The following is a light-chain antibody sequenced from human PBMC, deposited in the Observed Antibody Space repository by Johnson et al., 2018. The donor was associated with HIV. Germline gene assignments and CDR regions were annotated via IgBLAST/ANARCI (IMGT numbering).Light chain of an antibody. CDR1: SSNIGNNY. CDR2: ENN. J-gene: IGLJ1*01. V-gene: IGLV1-51*01. Sequence: QSVLTQPPSVSAAPGQKVTISCSGSSSNIGNNYVSWYQQLPGTAPKLLIYENNKRPSGIPDRFSGSKSGTSATLGITGIQTGDEADYYFGTWDSSLSAYVFGTGTKVTVL. CDR3: GTWDSSLSAYV.